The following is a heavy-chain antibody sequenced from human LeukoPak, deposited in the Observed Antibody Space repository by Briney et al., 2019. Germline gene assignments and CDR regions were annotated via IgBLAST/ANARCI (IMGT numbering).Heavy chain of an antibody. V-gene: IGHV5-51*01. J-gene: IGHJ3*02. D-gene: IGHD3-22*01. CDR2: NYTGDSDT. CDR3: ARQSRSPQYYYDSSGYDAFDI. CDR1: GYSFTSYW. Sequence: GESLKIFCKGSGYSFTSYWIGWVRQMPGKGVEWVGSNYTGDSDTRYSPSFQGQVTISADKPISTASLQWSSLKASDTAMYYCARQSRSPQYYYDSSGYDAFDIWGQGTMVTVSS.